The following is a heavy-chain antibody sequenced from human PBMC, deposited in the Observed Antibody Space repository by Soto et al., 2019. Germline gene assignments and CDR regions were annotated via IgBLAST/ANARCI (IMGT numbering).Heavy chain of an antibody. Sequence: GGSLRLSCAASGFTFSSYGMHWVRQAPGKGLEWVAVIWYDGSNKYYADSVKGRFTISRDNSKNTLYLQMNSLRAEDTAVYYCARDKGIAARTGVYFDYWGQGTLVTVSS. V-gene: IGHV3-33*01. CDR2: IWYDGSNK. J-gene: IGHJ4*02. CDR3: ARDKGIAARTGVYFDY. D-gene: IGHD6-6*01. CDR1: GFTFSSYG.